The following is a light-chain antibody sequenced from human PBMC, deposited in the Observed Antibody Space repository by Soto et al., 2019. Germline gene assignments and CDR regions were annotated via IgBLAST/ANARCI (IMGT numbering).Light chain of an antibody. CDR2: AAS. Sequence: DIQMTQSPSPLSASVGDRVTITCRASQSISSYLNWYQQKPGKAPKLLIYAASSLQSGVPSRFSGSGSGTDFTLTISSLQPEDFATYYCQQYKSYPWTFGQGTKVDIK. V-gene: IGKV1-39*01. J-gene: IGKJ1*01. CDR3: QQYKSYPWT. CDR1: QSISSY.